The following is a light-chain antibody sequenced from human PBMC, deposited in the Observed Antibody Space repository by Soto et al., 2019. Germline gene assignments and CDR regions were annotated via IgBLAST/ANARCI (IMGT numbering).Light chain of an antibody. V-gene: IGLV2-14*01. J-gene: IGLJ3*02. Sequence: QSALTQPASVSGSPGQSITIACTGTSSDVGGYNYVSWYQHNTGKAPKLLIYEVSSRPSGASNRFSGSKSGNTASLTISWLQAEDEADYSCSSYTTSNTVVFGGGTQLTVL. CDR1: SSDVGGYNY. CDR3: SSYTTSNTVV. CDR2: EVS.